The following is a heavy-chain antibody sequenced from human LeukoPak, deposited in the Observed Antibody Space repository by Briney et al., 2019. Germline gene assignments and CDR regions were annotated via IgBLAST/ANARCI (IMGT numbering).Heavy chain of an antibody. CDR2: IHSGGSTT. J-gene: IGHJ3*02. CDR3: AKDPGLEAFDI. CDR1: GFTFSSYA. Sequence: GGSLRLSCAASGFTFSSYAMSWVRQAPGKGLEWVSAIHSGGSTTDYADSVKGRFTISRDSSNNMLSLQMNSLRADDTAVYFCAKDPGLEAFDIWGQGTMVTVSS. D-gene: IGHD3-22*01. V-gene: IGHV3-23*01.